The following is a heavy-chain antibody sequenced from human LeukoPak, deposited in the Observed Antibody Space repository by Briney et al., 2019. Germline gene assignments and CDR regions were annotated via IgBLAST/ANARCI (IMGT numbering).Heavy chain of an antibody. CDR3: ATGPNAGPYNWLDP. J-gene: IGHJ5*02. V-gene: IGHV1-69*13. D-gene: IGHD1-1*01. CDR1: GGTFSSYA. CDR2: IIPIFGTA. Sequence: SVKVSCKASGGTFSSYAISWVRQAPGQELEWMGGIIPIFGTANYAQKFQGRVTITADESTSTAYMELSSLRSEDTAVYYCATGPNAGPYNWLDPWGQGTLVTVSS.